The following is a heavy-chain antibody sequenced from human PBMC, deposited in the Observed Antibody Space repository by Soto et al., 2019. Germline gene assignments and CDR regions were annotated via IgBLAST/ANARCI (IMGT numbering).Heavy chain of an antibody. Sequence: SETLSLTCAVSGASMTTGGFSWTWVRQPPGGGLEWIGHVYHLASTQYNPSLKGRGSISADTSGSLFSLRLTSLTAADKAVYSCTCGSAAPLSLLYFDSWGQGTPVTVSS. J-gene: IGHJ4*02. CDR1: GASMTTGGFS. D-gene: IGHD5-12*01. CDR3: TCGSAAPLSLLYFDS. CDR2: VYHLAST. V-gene: IGHV4-30-2*01.